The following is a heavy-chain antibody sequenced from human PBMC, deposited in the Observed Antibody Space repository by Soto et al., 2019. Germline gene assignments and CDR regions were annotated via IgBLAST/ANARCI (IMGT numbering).Heavy chain of an antibody. CDR1: GYSFTSYW. D-gene: IGHD2-2*01. V-gene: IGHV5-51*01. Sequence: PGESLKISCKGSGYSFTSYWIGWVRQMPGKGLEWMGIIYPGDSDTRYSPSFQGQVTISADKSISTAYLQWSSLKASDTAMYYCARLTEVVPAAIQSRYYYYYGMDVWGQGTTVTVSS. J-gene: IGHJ6*02. CDR3: ARLTEVVPAAIQSRYYYYYGMDV. CDR2: IYPGDSDT.